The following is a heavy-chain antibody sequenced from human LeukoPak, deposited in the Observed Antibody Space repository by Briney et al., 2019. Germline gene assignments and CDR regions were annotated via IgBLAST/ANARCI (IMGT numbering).Heavy chain of an antibody. CDR3: ARDRGSSVSYFFDAFDI. J-gene: IGHJ3*02. CDR2: ISGSGSII. D-gene: IGHD3-22*01. CDR1: GLTFNNYE. V-gene: IGHV3-48*03. Sequence: RGSLRLTFAASGLTFNNYEMNWVRQTPGRGLEWVSYISGSGSIIYYAESVRGRFTISRDNAKNSLYLQMNSLRVEDTALYYCARDRGSSVSYFFDAFDIWGQGTMVTVSS.